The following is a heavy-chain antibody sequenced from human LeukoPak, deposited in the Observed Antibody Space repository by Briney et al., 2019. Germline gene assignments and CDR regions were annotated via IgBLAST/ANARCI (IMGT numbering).Heavy chain of an antibody. J-gene: IGHJ2*01. CDR3: ATRYGSGSPISYFDL. Sequence: VASVKVSCKASVYTFTGYYMHWVRQAPGQGLECMVWINPNSGDTHYPQTFQARVTMTRDTSISTAYMELSRLRSDDTAMYYCATRYGSGSPISYFDLWGRGTLVTVSS. V-gene: IGHV1-2*02. D-gene: IGHD3-10*01. CDR2: INPNSGDT. CDR1: VYTFTGYY.